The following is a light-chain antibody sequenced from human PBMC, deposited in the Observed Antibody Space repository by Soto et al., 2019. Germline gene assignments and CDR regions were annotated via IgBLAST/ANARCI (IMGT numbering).Light chain of an antibody. Sequence: DIQMTQSPSSLSASVRDRVIITCQASQDISNYLNWYQQKPGKASKLLIFDSSNLQPGLPSRFSGGGSAAHFTLTISSLQPEDIATYYCQQSFAFGGGTKVEIK. V-gene: IGKV1-33*01. CDR1: QDISNY. J-gene: IGKJ4*01. CDR2: DSS. CDR3: QQSFA.